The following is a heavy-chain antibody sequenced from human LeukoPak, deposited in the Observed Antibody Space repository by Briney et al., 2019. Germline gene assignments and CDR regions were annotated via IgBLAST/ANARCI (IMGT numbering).Heavy chain of an antibody. V-gene: IGHV3-23*01. Sequence: SWVRQAPXKXLEWVSAISGSGGSTYYADSVKGRFTISRDNSKNTLYLQMNSLRAEDTAVYYCAKIRSWYNQYFDYWGQGTLVTVSS. CDR2: ISGSGGST. CDR3: AKIRSWYNQYFDY. J-gene: IGHJ4*02. D-gene: IGHD6-13*01.